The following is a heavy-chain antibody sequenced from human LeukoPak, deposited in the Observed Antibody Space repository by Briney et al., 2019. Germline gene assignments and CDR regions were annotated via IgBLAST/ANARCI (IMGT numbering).Heavy chain of an antibody. CDR1: GFRFSAYW. V-gene: IGHV3-7*01. CDR3: ARDPESSAFDL. J-gene: IGHJ4*02. CDR2: IKQDGSVE. Sequence: GGSLRLSCAASGFRFSAYWMSWVRQTPEKGLEFVANIKQDGSVENYLDSLRGRSTISRDNARESLYLEINSLRADDTAVYYCARDPESSAFDLWGQGALVTVSS.